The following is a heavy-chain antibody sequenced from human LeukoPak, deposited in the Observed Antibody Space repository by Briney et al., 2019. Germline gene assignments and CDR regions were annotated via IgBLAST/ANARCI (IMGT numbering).Heavy chain of an antibody. V-gene: IGHV1-69*13. CDR1: GGTFSSYA. CDR3: ARDLPDCSSTSCRHEYFQH. J-gene: IGHJ1*01. Sequence: SVKVSCKASGGTFSSYAISWVRQAPGQGLEWMGGIIPIFGTANYAQKFQGRVTITADESTSTAYMELSSLRSEDTAVYYCARDLPDCSSTSCRHEYFQHWGQGTLVTVSS. CDR2: IIPIFGTA. D-gene: IGHD2-2*01.